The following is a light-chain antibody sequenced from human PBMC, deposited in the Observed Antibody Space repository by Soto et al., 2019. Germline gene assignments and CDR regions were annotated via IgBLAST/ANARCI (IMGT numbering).Light chain of an antibody. J-gene: IGKJ1*01. Sequence: DIVMTQSPLSLPVTPGKPASISCRSSQSLLHSNGYNYLDWYLQKPGQSPQLLIYLGSNRASGVPERFSGSGSGTDFTLKISRVEAEDVGVYYCMQVRQTPWMFGQGTKVEIK. V-gene: IGKV2-28*01. CDR3: MQVRQTPWM. CDR1: QSLLHSNGYNY. CDR2: LGS.